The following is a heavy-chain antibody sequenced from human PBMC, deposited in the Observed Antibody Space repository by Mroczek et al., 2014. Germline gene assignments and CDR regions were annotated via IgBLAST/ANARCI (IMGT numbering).Heavy chain of an antibody. CDR1: GGSISNYY. V-gene: IGHV4-59*01. CDR2: IHYTGGT. Sequence: KESGPGLVKPSETLSLNCTVSGGSISNYYWSWIRQPPGKGLEWIGYIHYTGGTIYNPSLKSRVTILVDTSKNQFSLKVNSMTAADTAVYYCARDRGGDSIDYWGQGTLVTVSS. CDR3: ARDRGGDSIDY. J-gene: IGHJ4*02. D-gene: IGHD3-10*01.